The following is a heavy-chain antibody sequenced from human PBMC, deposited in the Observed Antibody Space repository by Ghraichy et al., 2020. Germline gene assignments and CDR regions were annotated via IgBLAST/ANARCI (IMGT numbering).Heavy chain of an antibody. CDR1: GFTFNNYG. J-gene: IGHJ2*01. CDR3: AKDGDSRSSGWYFDL. V-gene: IGHV3-30*02. CDR2: IRYDGSQK. D-gene: IGHD3-22*01. Sequence: GGSLRLSCAASGFTFNNYGIHWVRQAPGKRLEWVAFIRYDGSQKWYADSVKGRFTISRDNSKNTLYLQLNTLRTEDTAVYYCAKDGDSRSSGWYFDLWGRGTLVTVFS.